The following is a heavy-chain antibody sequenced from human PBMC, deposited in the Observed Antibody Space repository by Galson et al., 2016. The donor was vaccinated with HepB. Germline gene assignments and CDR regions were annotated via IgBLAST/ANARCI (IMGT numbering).Heavy chain of an antibody. Sequence: SETLSLTCSVSGGSISSYYWSWIRQPPGKGLEWMGYIYYSGRTNYNPSLKSRVTISADTSKNQSSLKLRSVTAADTAVYFCARDRDSSSYYSLDYWGQGTLVTVSS. V-gene: IGHV4-59*01. CDR1: GGSISSYY. J-gene: IGHJ4*02. D-gene: IGHD3-22*01. CDR3: ARDRDSSSYYSLDY. CDR2: IYYSGRT.